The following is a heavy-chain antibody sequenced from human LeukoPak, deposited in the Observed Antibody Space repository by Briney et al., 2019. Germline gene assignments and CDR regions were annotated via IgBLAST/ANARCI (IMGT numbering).Heavy chain of an antibody. D-gene: IGHD6-19*01. J-gene: IGHJ4*02. Sequence: PSETLSLTCAVYGGSFSGYYWSWIRQPPGKGLEWIGEINHSGSTNYNPSLKSRVTISVDTSKNQFSLKLSSVTAADTAVYYCARGRRSSGWYGYWGQGILVTVSS. CDR1: GGSFSGYY. V-gene: IGHV4-34*01. CDR2: INHSGST. CDR3: ARGRRSSGWYGY.